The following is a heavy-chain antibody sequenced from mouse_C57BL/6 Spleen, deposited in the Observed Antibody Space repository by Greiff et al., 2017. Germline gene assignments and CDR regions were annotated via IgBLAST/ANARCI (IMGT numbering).Heavy chain of an antibody. CDR3: AEDYDGFAY. V-gene: IGHV1-26*01. Sequence: EVQLQQSGPELVKPGASVKISCKASGYTFTDYYMNGVKQSHGKSLEWIGDINPNNGGTSYKQKFKGKATLTVDKSSSTAYMELRSLTSEDSAVYYCAEDYDGFAYWGQGTLVTVSA. CDR2: INPNNGGT. CDR1: GYTFTDYY. J-gene: IGHJ3*01. D-gene: IGHD2-4*01.